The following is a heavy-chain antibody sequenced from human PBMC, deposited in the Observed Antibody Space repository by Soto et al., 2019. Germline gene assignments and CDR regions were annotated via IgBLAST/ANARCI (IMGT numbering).Heavy chain of an antibody. CDR1: GFTFSDYY. CDR2: ISSSGSTI. D-gene: IGHD4-17*01. Sequence: GGSLRLSCAASGFTFSDYYMSWIRQAPGKGLEWVSSISSSGSTIYYADSVKGRFTISRGNAKNSLYLQMNSLRAEDTAVYYCARTTTVTSPHYYYYGMDVWGQGTTVTVSS. CDR3: ARTTTVTSPHYYYYGMDV. V-gene: IGHV3-11*01. J-gene: IGHJ6*02.